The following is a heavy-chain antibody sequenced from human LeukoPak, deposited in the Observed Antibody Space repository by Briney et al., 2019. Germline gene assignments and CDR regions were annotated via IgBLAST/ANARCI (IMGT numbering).Heavy chain of an antibody. Sequence: ASVKVSCKASGYTFTSYDINWVRQATGQGLEWMGWMNPNSGNTGYAQKFQGRVTMTRNTSISTAYMELSSLRSEDTAVYYCARGVTPQLLEYYYYYYGMDVWGQGTTVTVSS. J-gene: IGHJ6*02. D-gene: IGHD2-2*01. V-gene: IGHV1-8*01. CDR2: MNPNSGNT. CDR1: GYTFTSYD. CDR3: ARGVTPQLLEYYYYYYGMDV.